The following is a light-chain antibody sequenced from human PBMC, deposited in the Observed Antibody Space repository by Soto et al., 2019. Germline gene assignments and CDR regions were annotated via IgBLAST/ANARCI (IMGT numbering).Light chain of an antibody. CDR1: QSVSSY. Sequence: EIVLTQSPATLSLSPGERATLSCRASQSVSSYLAWYQQKPGQAPRLLIYDASNRATGIPARFSGSGSGTDFTLTISSLEPEEFAVYYGQQRSNWPITFGQGTRLEIK. J-gene: IGKJ5*01. CDR3: QQRSNWPIT. CDR2: DAS. V-gene: IGKV3-11*01.